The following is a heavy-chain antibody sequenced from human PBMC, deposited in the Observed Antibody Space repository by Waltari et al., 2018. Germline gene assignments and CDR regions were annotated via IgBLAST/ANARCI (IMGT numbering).Heavy chain of an antibody. CDR1: GGSISRGGDF. D-gene: IGHD1-1*01. V-gene: IGHV4-30-4*08. J-gene: IGHJ3*02. Sequence: QVQLQESGPGVVKSSQTLSLTCTVSGGSISRGGDFWSCIRQSPGRGPEWIGVIYDSANTNYNPSLKSRVILTIDISKNQFSLKMRSVTAADTAVYYCARQGLNWNAQRGSQSAFDIWGQGAMVTVSA. CDR2: IYDSANT. CDR3: ARQGLNWNAQRGSQSAFDI.